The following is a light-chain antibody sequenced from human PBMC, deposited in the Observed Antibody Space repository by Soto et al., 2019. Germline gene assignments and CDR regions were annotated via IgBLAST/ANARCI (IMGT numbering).Light chain of an antibody. CDR1: QSISSW. V-gene: IGKV1-5*01. CDR3: QQYNSYSWT. Sequence: DIQVTKSPFTLSASVGDIVTITCRASQSISSWLAWYQQKPGKAPKLLIYDASSLESGVPSRFSGSGSGTEFTLTISSLQPDDFATYYCQQYNSYSWTFGQGTKVDI. J-gene: IGKJ1*01. CDR2: DAS.